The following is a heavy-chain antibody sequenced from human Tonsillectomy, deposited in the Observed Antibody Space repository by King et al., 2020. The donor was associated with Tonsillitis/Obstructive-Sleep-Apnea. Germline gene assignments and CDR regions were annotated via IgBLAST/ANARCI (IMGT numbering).Heavy chain of an antibody. CDR3: ARGGGQLVPLDY. V-gene: IGHV1-69*09. D-gene: IGHD6-6*01. CDR2: IITIRDIT. CDR1: GGTFSSYA. J-gene: IGHJ4*02. Sequence: VQLVESGAEVKKPGSSVRVSCRASGGTFSSYAISWVRQAPGQGLEWVGRIITIRDITNYAQTFKVRFTITADNSTSTDYMELSSLRSEDTAVYYCARGGGQLVPLDYWGQGTLVTVSS.